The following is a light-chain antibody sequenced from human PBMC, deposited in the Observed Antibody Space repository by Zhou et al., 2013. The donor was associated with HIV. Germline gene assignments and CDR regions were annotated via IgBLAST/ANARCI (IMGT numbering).Light chain of an antibody. J-gene: IGLJ1*01. Sequence: QSVLTQPPSVSGAPGQRVTISCTGNSSNIGAGYDVHWYQQLPGTAPKVLIYGSTTRPSGVPDRFSGSKSGNTASLTISGLQAEDEADYYCSSYTSSSTYVFGTGTTVTVL. V-gene: IGLV1-40*01. CDR1: SSNIGAGYD. CDR2: GST. CDR3: SSYTSSSTYV.